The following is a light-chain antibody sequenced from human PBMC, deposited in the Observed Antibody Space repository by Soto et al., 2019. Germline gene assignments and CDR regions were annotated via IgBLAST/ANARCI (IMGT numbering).Light chain of an antibody. CDR1: QGISSW. CDR2: HAS. V-gene: IGKV1-5*01. J-gene: IGKJ1*01. Sequence: DIQMTQSPSSVSASVGDRFTITCRASQGISSWLDWYQQKLGQAPNLLIYHASTLESGVPSRFSGSGSGTEFTLTISSLQPDDFATYYCQQYNSYSFGQGTKVDI. CDR3: QQYNSYS.